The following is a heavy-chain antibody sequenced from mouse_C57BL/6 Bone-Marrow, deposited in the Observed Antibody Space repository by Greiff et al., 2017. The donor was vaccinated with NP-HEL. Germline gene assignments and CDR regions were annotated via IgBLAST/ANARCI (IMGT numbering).Heavy chain of an antibody. CDR1: GFTFSSYG. Sequence: EVKLVESGGDLVKPGGSLKLSCAASGFTFSSYGMSWVRQTPDKRLEWVATISSGGSYTYYPDSVKGRFTISRDNAKNTLYPQMSSLKSEDTAMYYCARLGSSFAYWGQGTLVTVSA. J-gene: IGHJ3*01. D-gene: IGHD1-1*01. V-gene: IGHV5-6*02. CDR2: ISSGGSYT. CDR3: ARLGSSFAY.